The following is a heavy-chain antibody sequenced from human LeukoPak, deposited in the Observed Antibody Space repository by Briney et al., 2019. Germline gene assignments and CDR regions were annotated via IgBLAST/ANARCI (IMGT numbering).Heavy chain of an antibody. Sequence: GGSLRLSCVASGFTFSSRDWMTWVRQAPGKGLEWVGFIRSKAYGGTTEYAASVKGRFTISRDDSKSIAYLQMNSLKTEDTAVYYCTREARVDNNYYDSSGYAYWGQGTLVTVSS. D-gene: IGHD3-22*01. V-gene: IGHV3-49*04. CDR1: GFTFSSRD. J-gene: IGHJ4*02. CDR3: TREARVDNNYYDSSGYAY. CDR2: IRSKAYGGTT.